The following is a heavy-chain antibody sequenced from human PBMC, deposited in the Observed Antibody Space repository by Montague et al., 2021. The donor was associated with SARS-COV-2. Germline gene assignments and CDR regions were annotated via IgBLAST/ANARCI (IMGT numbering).Heavy chain of an antibody. CDR1: GGSIATGDYY. V-gene: IGHV4-39*02. D-gene: IGHD6-6*01. Sequence: SETLSLTCSVSGGSIATGDYYWAWSRQPPGKGLEWIGSIFHSGTTYYAPSLRGRVTISVDTSKNQFSLKLNSVTAADTAFYYCVREYTGSSQASWGQGTLDTVSS. CDR3: VREYTGSSQAS. J-gene: IGHJ5*02. CDR2: IFHSGTT.